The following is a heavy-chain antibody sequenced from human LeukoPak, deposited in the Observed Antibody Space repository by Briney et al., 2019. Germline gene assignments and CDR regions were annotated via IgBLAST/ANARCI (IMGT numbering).Heavy chain of an antibody. J-gene: IGHJ6*03. Sequence: GGSLRLSCVASGFNLGTYAIHWVRQAPGKGLEWVAVIWYDGSNKYYTDSVKGRFTISRDNAKNSLYLQMNSLRAEDTAVYYCARPEEEYCSSTSCYNYYYMDVWGKGTTVTVSS. CDR3: ARPEEEYCSSTSCYNYYYMDV. CDR1: GFNLGTYA. D-gene: IGHD2-2*02. V-gene: IGHV3-33*01. CDR2: IWYDGSNK.